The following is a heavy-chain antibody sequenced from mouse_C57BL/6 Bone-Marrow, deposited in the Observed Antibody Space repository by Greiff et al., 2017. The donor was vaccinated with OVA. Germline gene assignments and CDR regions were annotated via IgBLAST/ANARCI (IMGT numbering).Heavy chain of an antibody. CDR2: IDPSDSYT. J-gene: IGHJ1*03. V-gene: IGHV1-50*01. CDR3: AREGAYDGYYWYFDV. D-gene: IGHD2-3*01. Sequence: VQLQQPGAELVKPGASVKLSCKASGYTFTSYWMQWVKQRPGQGLEWIGAIDPSDSYTNYNQKFKGKATLTVDTSSSTAYMQLSSLTSEDSAVYYCAREGAYDGYYWYFDVWGTGTTVTVSS. CDR1: GYTFTSYW.